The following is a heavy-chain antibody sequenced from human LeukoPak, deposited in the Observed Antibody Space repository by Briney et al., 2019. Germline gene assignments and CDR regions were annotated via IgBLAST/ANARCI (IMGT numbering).Heavy chain of an antibody. CDR3: ARDYQVYTFCTSCSGDWFDP. CDR1: GGSISSSSYY. V-gene: IGHV4-39*07. D-gene: IGHD2-2*01. Sequence: SETLSLTCTVSGGSISSSSYYWGWIRQPPGKGLEWIGSIYYSGSTYYNPSLKSRVTMSVDTSKNQFSLKLSSVTAADTAVYYCARDYQVYTFCTSCSGDWFDPWGQGTLVTVSS. CDR2: IYYSGST. J-gene: IGHJ5*02.